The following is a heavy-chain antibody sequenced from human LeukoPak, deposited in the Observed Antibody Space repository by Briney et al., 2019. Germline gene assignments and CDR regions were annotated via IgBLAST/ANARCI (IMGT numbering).Heavy chain of an antibody. CDR1: GGTFIHYS. CDR3: ARHLGSIAARPGYFDY. V-gene: IGHV1-69*13. Sequence: SVKVSCKASGGTFIHYSISWVRQAPGQGLEWMGGIIPIFGTANYAQKFQGRVTITADESTSTAYMELSSLRSEDTAVYYCARHLGSIAARPGYFDYWGQGTLVTVSS. CDR2: IIPIFGTA. D-gene: IGHD6-6*01. J-gene: IGHJ4*02.